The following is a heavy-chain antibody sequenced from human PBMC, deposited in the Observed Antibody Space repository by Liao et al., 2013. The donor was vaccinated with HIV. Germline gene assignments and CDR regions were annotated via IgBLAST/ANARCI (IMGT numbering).Heavy chain of an antibody. Sequence: QVQLQESGPGLVKPSETLSLTCTVSGDSISGYHWSWIRQPPGKGLEWIGYISYTGRSNYNPSLKSRLTILVDTSKNQFSLKLSSVTAADTAVYYCAREATTGFGFDYWGQGTLVTVSS. J-gene: IGHJ4*02. CDR3: AREATTGFGFDY. D-gene: IGHD1-1*01. V-gene: IGHV4-59*01. CDR1: GDSISGYH. CDR2: ISYTGRS.